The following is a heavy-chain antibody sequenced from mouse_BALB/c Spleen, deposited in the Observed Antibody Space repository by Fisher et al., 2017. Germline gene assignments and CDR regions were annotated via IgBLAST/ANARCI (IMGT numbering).Heavy chain of an antibody. CDR3: ARQSNYLYYYAMDY. Sequence: RFTISRDNAKNTLYLQMSSLKSEDTAMYYCARQSNYLYYYAMDYWGQGTSVTVSS. J-gene: IGHJ4*01. V-gene: IGHV5-12-2*01. D-gene: IGHD2-5*01.